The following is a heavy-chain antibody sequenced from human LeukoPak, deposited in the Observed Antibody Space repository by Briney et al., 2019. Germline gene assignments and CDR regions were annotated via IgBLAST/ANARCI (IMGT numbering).Heavy chain of an antibody. CDR3: ASSLRGVYYMDV. Sequence: ASVKVSCKASGYTFTSYGINWVRQAPGQGLEWMGWISAYNGDTNYAQKLQGRVTMTTDTSTSTAYMELRSLRSDDTAVYYCASSLRGVYYMDVWGKGTTVTISS. J-gene: IGHJ6*03. V-gene: IGHV1-18*01. D-gene: IGHD3-10*01. CDR1: GYTFTSYG. CDR2: ISAYNGDT.